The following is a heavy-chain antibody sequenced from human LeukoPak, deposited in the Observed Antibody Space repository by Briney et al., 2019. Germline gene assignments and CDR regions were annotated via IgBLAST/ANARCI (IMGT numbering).Heavy chain of an antibody. D-gene: IGHD3-3*01. CDR2: ISYDGSNK. V-gene: IGHV3-30*03. Sequence: PGGSLRLSCAASGFTFSSYGMHWVRQAPGKGLEWVAVISYDGSNKYYADSVKGRFTISRDNSKNTLYLQMNSLRAEDTAVYYCASPWSGSYNWFDPWGQGPLVTVSS. CDR1: GFTFSSYG. CDR3: ASPWSGSYNWFDP. J-gene: IGHJ5*02.